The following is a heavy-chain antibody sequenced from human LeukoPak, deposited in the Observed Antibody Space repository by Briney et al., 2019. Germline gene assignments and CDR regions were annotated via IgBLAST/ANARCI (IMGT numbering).Heavy chain of an antibody. V-gene: IGHV3-23*01. Sequence: GGSLRLSCEASGFTFRSYAMGWVRQAPGKGLEWVASITGDGGDTYHEDSVKGRFTISRDNSKNPLYLQMSSLRAEDTAVYYCAKGVDSYTSGYRVFDYWGQGTLVTVSS. CDR2: ITGDGGDT. J-gene: IGHJ4*02. CDR1: GFTFRSYA. D-gene: IGHD5-18*01. CDR3: AKGVDSYTSGYRVFDY.